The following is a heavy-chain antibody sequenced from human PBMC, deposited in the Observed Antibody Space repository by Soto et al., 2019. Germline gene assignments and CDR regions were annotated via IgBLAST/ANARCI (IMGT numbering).Heavy chain of an antibody. V-gene: IGHV1-3*01. D-gene: IGHD2-2*01. Sequence: ASVKVSCKASGYTFTGYAIHWVRQAPGQRHEWMGWINGGNGDTKYSQKFQGRVTITRDTSASTAYMELTSLGSEDTAVYHCAGGYGSSTSCQYYFDFWGQGTLVTVSS. CDR1: GYTFTGYA. CDR2: INGGNGDT. CDR3: AGGYGSSTSCQYYFDF. J-gene: IGHJ4*02.